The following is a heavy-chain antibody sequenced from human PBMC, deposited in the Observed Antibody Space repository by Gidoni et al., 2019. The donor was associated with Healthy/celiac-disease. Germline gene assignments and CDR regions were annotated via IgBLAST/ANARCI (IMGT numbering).Heavy chain of an antibody. V-gene: IGHV3-30*01. CDR3: ARDQWDGTYYYDSSGYGGMDV. D-gene: IGHD3-22*01. Sequence: QVQLVESGGGVVQPGRSLRLSCAASGFTFRSYAIHWVRQAPGKGLEWVAVISYDGSNKYYADSVKGRFTISRDNSKNTLYLQMNSLRAEDTAVYYCARDQWDGTYYYDSSGYGGMDVWGQGTTVTVSS. J-gene: IGHJ6*02. CDR2: ISYDGSNK. CDR1: GFTFRSYA.